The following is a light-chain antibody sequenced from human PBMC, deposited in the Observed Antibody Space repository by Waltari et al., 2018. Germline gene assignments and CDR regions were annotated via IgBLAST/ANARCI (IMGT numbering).Light chain of an antibody. Sequence: DIVLTQSPDSLHVSLGEAATINCKSSLSFFHSSANHNYLAWYQQRPGQPPKLLFYWASTRDSGVPDRFSASGSDTDFTLTTTSLQAEDVAVYYCQQHFSSVSFGGGTKLAI. CDR2: WAS. V-gene: IGKV4-1*01. CDR1: LSFFHSSANHNY. CDR3: QQHFSSVS. J-gene: IGKJ4*01.